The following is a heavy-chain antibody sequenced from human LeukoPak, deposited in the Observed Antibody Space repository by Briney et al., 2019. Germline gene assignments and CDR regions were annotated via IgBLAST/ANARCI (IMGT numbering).Heavy chain of an antibody. CDR1: GGTFSSYA. CDR3: ARDREPFVPDY. Sequence: ASVKVSCKASGGTFSSYAISWVRQAPGQGLEWMGRIIPILGIANYAQKFQGRVTITADKSTSTAYMELSSLRSEDTAVYYCARDREPFVPDYWGQGALVTVSS. V-gene: IGHV1-69*04. J-gene: IGHJ4*02. CDR2: IIPILGIA. D-gene: IGHD3-3*01.